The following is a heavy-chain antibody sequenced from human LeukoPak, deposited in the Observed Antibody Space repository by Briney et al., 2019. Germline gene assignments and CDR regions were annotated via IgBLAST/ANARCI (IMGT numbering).Heavy chain of an antibody. D-gene: IGHD5-18*01. V-gene: IGHV4-59*08. CDR2: ICYSGST. CDR3: ARLPDTAVDY. Sequence: SETLSLTCTVSGGSISSYYWSWIRQPPGKGLEWIGYICYSGSTNYNPSLKSRVTISVDTSKNQFSLKLSSVTAADTAVYYCARLPDTAVDYWGQGTLVTVSS. J-gene: IGHJ4*02. CDR1: GGSISSYY.